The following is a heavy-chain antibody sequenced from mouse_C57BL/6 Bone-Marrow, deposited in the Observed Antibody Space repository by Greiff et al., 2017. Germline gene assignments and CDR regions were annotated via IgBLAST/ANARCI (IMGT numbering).Heavy chain of an antibody. Sequence: EVKLVESGGGLVQPGGSLKLSCAASGFTFSDYGMAWVRQAPRKGPEWVAFISNLAYSIYYADTVTGRFTISRENAKNTLYLEMSSLRSEDTAMYYCARQGLGRYFDYWGQGTTLTVSS. V-gene: IGHV5-15*01. CDR1: GFTFSDYG. CDR2: ISNLAYSI. J-gene: IGHJ2*01. D-gene: IGHD4-1*01. CDR3: ARQGLGRYFDY.